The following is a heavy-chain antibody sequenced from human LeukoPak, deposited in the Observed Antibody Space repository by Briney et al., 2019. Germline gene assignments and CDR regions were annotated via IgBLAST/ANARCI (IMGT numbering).Heavy chain of an antibody. CDR1: GFTFSHHG. CDR2: IRNDGSNH. J-gene: IGHJ4*02. D-gene: IGHD6-13*01. V-gene: IGHV3-30*02. Sequence: GGSLRLSCAASGFTFSHHGMHWVRQAPGKGLEWVAFIRNDGSNHYYADSVKGRFTISRDNAKNSLYLQMNSLRAEDTAVYYCAKFIAAPFYFDYWGQGTLVTVSS. CDR3: AKFIAAPFYFDY.